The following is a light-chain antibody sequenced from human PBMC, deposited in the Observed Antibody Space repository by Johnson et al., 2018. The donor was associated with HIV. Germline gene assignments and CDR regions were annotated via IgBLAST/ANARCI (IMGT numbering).Light chain of an antibody. CDR1: SSNIGINY. V-gene: IGLV1-51*02. CDR3: GTWDSSLSVYV. Sequence: QSVLTQPPSVSAAPGQKVTISCSGTSSNIGINYVSWYQQLPGTAPKLLIYKNDTRPSGIPDRFSGSKSGTSATLGITGLQTGDEADYYCGTWDSSLSVYVFGTGTQVTVL. J-gene: IGLJ1*01. CDR2: KND.